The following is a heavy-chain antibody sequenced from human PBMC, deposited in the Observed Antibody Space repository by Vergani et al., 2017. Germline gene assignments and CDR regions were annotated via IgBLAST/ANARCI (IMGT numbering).Heavy chain of an antibody. CDR3: ARDWRKGGVFDY. J-gene: IGHJ4*02. CDR2: IKHDGSEK. V-gene: IGHV3-7*01. Sequence: EVQLVESGGGLVQPGGSLRLSCAASGFTFSSYWMSWVRQAPGKGLEWVANIKHDGSEKYYVDSVKGRVNISRDNDKNLLYLQMNSLRADDTAVYYCARDWRKGGVFDYWGQGTLVTVSS. CDR1: GFTFSSYW. D-gene: IGHD1-1*01.